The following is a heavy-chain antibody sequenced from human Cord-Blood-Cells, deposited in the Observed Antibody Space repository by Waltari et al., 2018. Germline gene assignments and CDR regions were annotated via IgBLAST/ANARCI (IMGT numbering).Heavy chain of an antibody. Sequence: QLQLQESGPGLVKPSETLSLTCTVSGGPISSSSYYCGWIRQPPGKGLEWIGSIYYSGSTYYNPSLKSRVTISVDTSKNQFSLKLSSVTAADTAVYYCARHGSGKIYDSSGYYYFDYWGQGTLVTVSS. J-gene: IGHJ4*02. CDR1: GGPISSSSYY. D-gene: IGHD3-22*01. CDR3: ARHGSGKIYDSSGYYYFDY. V-gene: IGHV4-39*01. CDR2: IYYSGST.